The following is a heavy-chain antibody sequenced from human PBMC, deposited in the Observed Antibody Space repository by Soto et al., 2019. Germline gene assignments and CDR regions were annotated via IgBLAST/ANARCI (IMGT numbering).Heavy chain of an antibody. J-gene: IGHJ6*02. CDR1: GYTFTGYY. D-gene: IGHD3-10*01. V-gene: IGHV1-2*04. CDR2: INPNSGGT. CDR3: ARGTDGITMEGPGMDV. Sequence: ASVKVSCKASGYTFTGYYMHWVRQAPGQGLEWMGWINPNSGGTNYAQKFQGWVTMTRDTSISTAYMELSRLRSDDTAAYYCARGTDGITMEGPGMDVWGQGTTVTVSS.